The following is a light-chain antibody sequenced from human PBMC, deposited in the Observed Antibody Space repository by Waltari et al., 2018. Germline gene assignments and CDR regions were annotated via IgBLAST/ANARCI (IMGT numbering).Light chain of an antibody. CDR1: QSVLYSSNNKNY. CDR3: QQYYSTPMYT. Sequence: DIVMTQSPDSLAVSLGERATINCKYSQSVLYSSNNKNYLAWYQQKTGQPPKLLSYWASTLESGVPERFSGSGSGTDFTLTISILQAEDVAVYYCQQYYSTPMYTFGQGTKLEIK. V-gene: IGKV4-1*01. J-gene: IGKJ2*01. CDR2: WAS.